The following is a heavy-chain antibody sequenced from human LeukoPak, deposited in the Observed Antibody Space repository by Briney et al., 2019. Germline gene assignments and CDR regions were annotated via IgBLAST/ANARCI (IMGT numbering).Heavy chain of an antibody. V-gene: IGHV3-21*01. D-gene: IGHD2-15*01. CDR2: ISTSSSYI. CDR1: GFTFSSYN. Sequence: GGSLRLSCAASGFTFSSYNMNWVRQAPGKGLEWVSSISTSSSYIYYADSVKGRFTISRDNARNSLYLQMNGLRAEDTAMYYCARDVVVVVASDSNFNYWGQGTLVTVSS. J-gene: IGHJ4*02. CDR3: ARDVVVVVASDSNFNY.